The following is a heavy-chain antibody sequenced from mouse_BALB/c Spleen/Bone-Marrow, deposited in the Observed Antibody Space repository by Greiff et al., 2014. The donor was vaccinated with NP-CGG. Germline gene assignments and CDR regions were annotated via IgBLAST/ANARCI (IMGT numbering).Heavy chain of an antibody. CDR3: ASYRYGWYFDV. D-gene: IGHD2-14*01. V-gene: IGHV14-3*02. CDR2: IDPANGNT. CDR1: GFNIKDTY. Sequence: VQLQQPGAELVKPGASVKLSCTASGFNIKDTYMHWVKQRPELGLEWIGRIDPANGNTKYDPKFQGKATITADTSSNTAYLQLSSLTSEDTAVYYCASYRYGWYFDVWGAGTTVTVSS. J-gene: IGHJ1*01.